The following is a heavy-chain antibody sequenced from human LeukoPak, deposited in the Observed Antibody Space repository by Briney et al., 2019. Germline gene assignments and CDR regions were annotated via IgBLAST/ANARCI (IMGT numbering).Heavy chain of an antibody. CDR1: GFTFTSYD. CDR3: VRDGEGVAISVNYWFDP. V-gene: IGHV1-8*01. D-gene: IGHD3-10*01. CDR2: MNPNNGNT. Sequence: VASVKVSCKASGFTFTSYDINWVRQASGQGLEWMGWMNPNNGNTGYAQKFQGRVTMTRDTSISTAYMELRGLRSEDTAVYYCVRDGEGVAISVNYWFDPWGQGTLVTVSS. J-gene: IGHJ5*02.